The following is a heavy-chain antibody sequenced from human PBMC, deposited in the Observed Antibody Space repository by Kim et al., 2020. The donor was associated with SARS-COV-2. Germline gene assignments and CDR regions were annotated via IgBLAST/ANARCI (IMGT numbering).Heavy chain of an antibody. Sequence: GGSLRLSCAASGFTVSNNYMSWVRQAPGKGLEWVSLIYSGGSAYSADSAKDGFTISSNNTNNTLYHLKNNLRTDDATAYYYATAEHSSSYAAAYSYYYF. J-gene: IGHJ2*01. D-gene: IGHD6-6*01. CDR3: ATAEHSSSYAAAYSYYYF. CDR1: GFTVSNNY. CDR2: IYSGGSA. V-gene: IGHV3-53*01.